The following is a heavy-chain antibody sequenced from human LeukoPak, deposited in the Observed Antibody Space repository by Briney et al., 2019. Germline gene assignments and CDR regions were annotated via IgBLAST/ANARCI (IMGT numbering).Heavy chain of an antibody. CDR2: VSGSGGGT. CDR1: GFTFSSSA. D-gene: IGHD3-22*01. CDR3: ARVASRGYLDY. V-gene: IGHV3-23*01. J-gene: IGHJ4*02. Sequence: GGSLRLSCAASGFTFSSSAMNWVRQAPGRGLEWVSVVSGSGGGTYYADAVKGRVTISRDNAKNSLYLQMNSLRAEDTAVYYCARVASRGYLDYWGQGTLVTVSS.